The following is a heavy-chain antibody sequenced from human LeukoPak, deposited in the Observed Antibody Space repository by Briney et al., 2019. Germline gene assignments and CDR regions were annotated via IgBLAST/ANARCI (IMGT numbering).Heavy chain of an antibody. J-gene: IGHJ4*02. CDR3: ARGTRYRGYYFDY. Sequence: SETLSLTCTVSGGSISSYYWSWIRQPPGKGLEWIGYIYYSGSTNYNPSLKSRVTISVDTSKKQFSLKLSSVTAADTAVYYCARGTRYRGYYFDYWGQGTLVTVSS. CDR2: IYYSGST. V-gene: IGHV4-59*01. CDR1: GGSISSYY. D-gene: IGHD3-10*01.